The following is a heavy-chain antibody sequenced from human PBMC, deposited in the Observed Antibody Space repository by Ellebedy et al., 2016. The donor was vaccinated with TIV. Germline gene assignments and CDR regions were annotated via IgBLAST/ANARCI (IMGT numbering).Heavy chain of an antibody. J-gene: IGHJ3*02. CDR1: GGTFSSYA. Sequence: SVKVSCXASGGTFSSYAISWVRQAPGQGLEWMGGIIPIFGTANYAQKFQGRVTITADESTSTAYMELSSLRSEDTAVYYCARESGWYGSAFDIWGQGTMVTVSS. D-gene: IGHD6-19*01. CDR3: ARESGWYGSAFDI. CDR2: IIPIFGTA. V-gene: IGHV1-69*13.